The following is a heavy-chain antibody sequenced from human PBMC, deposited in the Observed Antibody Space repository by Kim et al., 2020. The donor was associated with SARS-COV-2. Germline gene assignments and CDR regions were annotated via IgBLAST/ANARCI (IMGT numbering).Heavy chain of an antibody. CDR3: ARRRSSGWSVY. J-gene: IGHJ4*02. D-gene: IGHD6-19*01. Sequence: SETLSLTCTVSGGSISSSSYYWGWIRQPPGKGLEWIGSIYYSGSTYYNPSLKSRVTISVDTSKNQFSLKLSSVTAADTAVYYCARRRSSGWSVYWGQGTLVTVSS. V-gene: IGHV4-39*01. CDR1: GGSISSSSYY. CDR2: IYYSGST.